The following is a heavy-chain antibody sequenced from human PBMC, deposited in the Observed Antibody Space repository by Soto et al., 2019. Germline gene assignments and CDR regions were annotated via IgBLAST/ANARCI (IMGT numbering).Heavy chain of an antibody. D-gene: IGHD3-9*01. Sequence: QLQLQESGSGLVRSSQTPSLTCAVSGGSISSGGYSWSWIRQPPGKGLGWIGYMYHSGRTYYNPSLKSRVTMSVERSKNQFSLTLNSVTAADTAVYFCARGFDSYFYGLDVWGQGTTVNVSS. CDR1: GGSISSGGYS. CDR2: MYHSGRT. J-gene: IGHJ6*02. CDR3: ARGFDSYFYGLDV. V-gene: IGHV4-30-2*01.